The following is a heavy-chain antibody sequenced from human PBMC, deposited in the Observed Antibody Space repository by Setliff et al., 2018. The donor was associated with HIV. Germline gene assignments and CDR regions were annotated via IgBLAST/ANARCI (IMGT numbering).Heavy chain of an antibody. Sequence: GGSLRLSCAASGFTFSSSAMSWVRQAPGKGLEWVSGISGSGVSPYYADSVKGRFTISRDNSKNTLYLQINSLRAEDTAVYYCAKSQVRYSSGWFFFDYWGQGTLVTVSS. D-gene: IGHD6-19*01. CDR2: ISGSGVSP. J-gene: IGHJ4*02. CDR3: AKSQVRYSSGWFFFDY. V-gene: IGHV3-23*01. CDR1: GFTFSSSA.